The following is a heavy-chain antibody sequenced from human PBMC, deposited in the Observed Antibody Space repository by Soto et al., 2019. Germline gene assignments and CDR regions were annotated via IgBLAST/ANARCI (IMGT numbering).Heavy chain of an antibody. J-gene: IGHJ6*02. V-gene: IGHV1-69*13. Sequence: SVKVSCKASGGTFSSYAISWVRQAPGQGLEWMGGIIPIFGTANYAQKFQGRVTITADESTSTAYMELSSLRSEDTAVYYCARGDVVVPAAIRSYSYGNYYYYGMDVWGQGTTVTVSS. CDR2: IIPIFGTA. CDR1: GGTFSSYA. CDR3: ARGDVVVPAAIRSYSYGNYYYYGMDV. D-gene: IGHD2-2*01.